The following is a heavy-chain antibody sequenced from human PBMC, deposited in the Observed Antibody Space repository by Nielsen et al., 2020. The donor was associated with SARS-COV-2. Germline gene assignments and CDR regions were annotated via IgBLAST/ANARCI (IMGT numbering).Heavy chain of an antibody. Sequence: GESLKISCAASGFTFSSYGMHWVRQAPGKGLEWVAVIWYDGSNKYYADSVKGRFTISRDNSKNTLYLQMNSLRAEDTAVYYCARSVGGTAMPYYYYHGMDVWGQGTTVTVSS. D-gene: IGHD5-18*01. CDR3: ARSVGGTAMPYYYYHGMDV. J-gene: IGHJ6*02. CDR1: GFTFSSYG. CDR2: IWYDGSNK. V-gene: IGHV3-33*01.